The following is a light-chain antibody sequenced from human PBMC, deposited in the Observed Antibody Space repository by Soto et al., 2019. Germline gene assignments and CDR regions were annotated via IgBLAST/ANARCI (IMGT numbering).Light chain of an antibody. V-gene: IGKV1-33*01. CDR3: QQYDNLPLS. CDR1: QDIRNY. J-gene: IGKJ4*01. CDR2: DAS. Sequence: DIQMTQSPSSLSASVGDRVTITCQASQDIRNYLNWYQQKPGKAPKLLIYDASNLETGVPSRFSGSGSGTDFIFTISSLRPEDIATYYCQQYDNLPLSVGGGTKVDIK.